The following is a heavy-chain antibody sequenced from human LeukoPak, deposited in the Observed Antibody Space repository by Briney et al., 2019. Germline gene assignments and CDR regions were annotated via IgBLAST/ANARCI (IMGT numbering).Heavy chain of an antibody. CDR1: GVTFSTYR. Sequence: GGSLRLSCAASGVTFSTYRMSWVREAPGKGLEWVANIKQDGSEKYYVDSVKGRFTISRDNAKNSLYLQMSGLRAEDTAVYYCAREPSNRDWYFDLWGRGTLVTVSS. CDR2: IKQDGSEK. V-gene: IGHV3-7*01. CDR3: AREPSNRDWYFDL. J-gene: IGHJ2*01. D-gene: IGHD1-14*01.